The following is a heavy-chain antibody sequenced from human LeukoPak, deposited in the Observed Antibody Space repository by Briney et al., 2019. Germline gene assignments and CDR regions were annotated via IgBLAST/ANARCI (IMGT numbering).Heavy chain of an antibody. V-gene: IGHV4-61*01. CDR1: GGSVSSGSYY. D-gene: IGHD2-2*01. Sequence: SETLSLTCTVSGGSVSSGSYYWSWIRQPPGKGLEWIGYIYYSGSTNYNPSLKSRVTISVDTSKNQFSLKLSSVTAADTAVYHCARGGSSTHDFDYWGQGTLVTVSS. J-gene: IGHJ4*02. CDR3: ARGGSSTHDFDY. CDR2: IYYSGST.